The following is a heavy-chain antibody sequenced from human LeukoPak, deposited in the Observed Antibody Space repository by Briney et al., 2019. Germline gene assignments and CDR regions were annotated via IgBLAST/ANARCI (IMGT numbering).Heavy chain of an antibody. J-gene: IGHJ4*02. CDR1: GFTFSSYA. D-gene: IGHD1-14*01. CDR2: ISYDGSNK. V-gene: IGHV3-30-3*01. CDR3: ARDVYGITGGEDY. Sequence: GGSLRLSCAASGFTFSSYAMHWVRQAPGKGLEWVAVISYDGSNKYYADSVKGRFTISRDNSKNTLYLQMNSLRAEDTAVYYCARDVYGITGGEDYWGQGTLVTVSS.